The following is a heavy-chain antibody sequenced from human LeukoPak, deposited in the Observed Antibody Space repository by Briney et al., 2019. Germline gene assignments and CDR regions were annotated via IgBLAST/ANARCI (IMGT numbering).Heavy chain of an antibody. D-gene: IGHD1-26*01. V-gene: IGHV3-21*01. CDR1: GFTFSSYS. CDR3: AKDRQWELLDWFFDY. J-gene: IGHJ4*02. Sequence: PGGSLRLSCAASGFTFSSYSMNWVRQAPGKGLEWVSSISSSSSYIYYADSVKGRFTISRDNSKNTLYLQMNSLRAEDTAVYYCAKDRQWELLDWFFDYWGQGTLVTVSS. CDR2: ISSSSSYI.